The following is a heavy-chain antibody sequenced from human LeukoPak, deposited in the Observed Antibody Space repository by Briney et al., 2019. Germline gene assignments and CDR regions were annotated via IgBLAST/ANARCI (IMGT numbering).Heavy chain of an antibody. J-gene: IGHJ4*02. CDR3: ANSYDSSLYYFDY. CDR2: ISGSGGST. D-gene: IGHD3-22*01. Sequence: AGGSLRLSCAASGFTSSSYAMSWVRQAPGKGLEWVSAISGSGGSTYYADSVKGRFTISRDNSKNTLYLQMNSLGAEDTAVYYCANSYDSSLYYFDYWGQGTLVTVSS. V-gene: IGHV3-23*01. CDR1: GFTSSSYA.